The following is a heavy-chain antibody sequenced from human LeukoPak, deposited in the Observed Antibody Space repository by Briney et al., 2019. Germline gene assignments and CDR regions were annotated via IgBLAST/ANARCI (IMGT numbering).Heavy chain of an antibody. CDR1: GFIFKDYW. V-gene: IGHV3-7*03. D-gene: IGHD2/OR15-2a*01. Sequence: PGGSLRLSCAASGFIFKDYWMIWVRQAPGKGLEWVANIKQDGSEKYYVDSVRGRFTISRDNAKNSVYLQMDTLRVEDTAVYYCAKDAQLRSRWFDPWGQGTLVTVSS. J-gene: IGHJ5*02. CDR3: AKDAQLRSRWFDP. CDR2: IKQDGSEK.